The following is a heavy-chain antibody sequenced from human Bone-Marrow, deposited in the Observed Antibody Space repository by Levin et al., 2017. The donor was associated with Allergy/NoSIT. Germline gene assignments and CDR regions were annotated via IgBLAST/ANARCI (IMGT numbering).Heavy chain of an antibody. D-gene: IGHD2-15*01. J-gene: IGHJ4*02. CDR2: ISWDYETT. CDR3: TKDAEDSHEGGPFDF. CDR1: GFKFEDYT. Sequence: PGGSLRLSCAASGFKFEDYTMHWVRQAPGKGLEWVSFISWDYETTSYATSVKGRFTISRDNSKNTLFLQMNSLRTEDTAFYYCTKDAEDSHEGGPFDFWGQGALVTVSS. V-gene: IGHV3-43*01.